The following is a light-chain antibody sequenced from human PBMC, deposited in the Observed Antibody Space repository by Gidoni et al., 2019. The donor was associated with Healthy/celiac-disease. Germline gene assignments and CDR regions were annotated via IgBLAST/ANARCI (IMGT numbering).Light chain of an antibody. CDR2: GAS. Sequence: EIVMTQSPATLSVSPGERATLSCRASQSVSSNLAWYQQKPGQAPRLLIYGASTRATGIPARFSGSGSGTEFTLTISSLQSEDFAVYYCQQYNNWPWYSFXQGTKLEIK. CDR3: QQYNNWPWYS. J-gene: IGKJ2*03. CDR1: QSVSSN. V-gene: IGKV3-15*01.